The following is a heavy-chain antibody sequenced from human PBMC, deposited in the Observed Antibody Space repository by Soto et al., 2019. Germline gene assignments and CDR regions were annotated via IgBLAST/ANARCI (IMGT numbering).Heavy chain of an antibody. CDR1: GFTFSTYA. J-gene: IGHJ4*02. V-gene: IGHV3-23*01. Sequence: GGSLRLSCAASGFTFSTYAMSWVRQAPGKGLEWVSAISGSGGSTYYADSVKGRFTISRDNSKKTLYLQMNSLRPEDTAVYYCAKDEYYYSRSGYYIFDSWGQGTLVTVSS. CDR3: AKDEYYYSRSGYYIFDS. CDR2: ISGSGGST. D-gene: IGHD3-22*01.